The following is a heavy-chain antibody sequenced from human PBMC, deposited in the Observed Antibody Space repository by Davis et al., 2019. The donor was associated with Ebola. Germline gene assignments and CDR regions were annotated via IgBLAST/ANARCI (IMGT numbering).Heavy chain of an antibody. D-gene: IGHD3-3*01. V-gene: IGHV4-4*07. CDR1: GDSISNSY. Sequence: MPSETLSLTCTVSGDSISNSYWSWIRQPAGKGLEWIGRIYTSGSTNYNPSLKSQVTMSVDTSKNQFSLKLSSVTAADTAVYYCARGYRRYYDQRYGMDVWGQGTTVTVSS. J-gene: IGHJ6*02. CDR2: IYTSGST. CDR3: ARGYRRYYDQRYGMDV.